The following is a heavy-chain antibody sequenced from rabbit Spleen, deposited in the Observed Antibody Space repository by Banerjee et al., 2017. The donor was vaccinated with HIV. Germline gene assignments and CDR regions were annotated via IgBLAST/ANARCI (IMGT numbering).Heavy chain of an antibody. Sequence: QEQLVESGGGLVQPGGSLKLSCKASGFSFSSGYDMCWVRQAPGKGLEWIACVYNGDSGSRTYYATWAKGRFTCSKTSSTTVTLQMTSLTVADTATYFCARDTASSFSSYGMDLWGQGTLVTVS. V-gene: IGHV1S45*01. D-gene: IGHD6-1*01. CDR1: GFSFSSGYD. CDR3: ARDTASSFSSYGMDL. J-gene: IGHJ6*01. CDR2: VYNGDSGSRT.